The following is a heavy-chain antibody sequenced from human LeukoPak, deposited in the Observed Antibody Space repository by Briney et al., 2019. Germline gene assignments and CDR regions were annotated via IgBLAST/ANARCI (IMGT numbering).Heavy chain of an antibody. V-gene: IGHV1-46*01. J-gene: IGHJ3*02. CDR2: INPSGGST. D-gene: IGHD3-16*02. CDR1: GYTFTSYY. Sequence: ASVKVSCKASGYTFTSYYMHWVRQAPGQGLEWMGIINPSGGSTSYAQKFQGRVTMTRDTSTGTVYMELSSLRSEDTAVYYCASLSAGRRGLSDAFDIWGQGTMVTVSS. CDR3: ASLSAGRRGLSDAFDI.